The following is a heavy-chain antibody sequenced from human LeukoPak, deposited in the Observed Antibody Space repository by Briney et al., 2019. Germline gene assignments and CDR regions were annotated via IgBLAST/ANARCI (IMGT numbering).Heavy chain of an antibody. J-gene: IGHJ3*02. V-gene: IGHV3-53*01. CDR1: GFTFSSYG. D-gene: IGHD3-22*01. Sequence: GGSLRLSCAASGFTFSSYGMHWVRQAPGKGLEWVSVIYSGGSTYYADSVKGRFTISRDNSKNTLYLQMNSLRAEDTAVYYCARDGAYDSSDSDAFDIWGQGTMVTVSS. CDR2: IYSGGST. CDR3: ARDGAYDSSDSDAFDI.